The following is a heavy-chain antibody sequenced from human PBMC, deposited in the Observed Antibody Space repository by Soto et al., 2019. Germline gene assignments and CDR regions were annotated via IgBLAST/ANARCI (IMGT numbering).Heavy chain of an antibody. CDR1: GYSISSGYY. D-gene: IGHD5-18*01. V-gene: IGHV4-38-2*02. CDR2: IYHSGST. CDR3: ARDLVAANQFYGMDG. J-gene: IGHJ6*02. Sequence: SETLSLTCAVSGYSISSGYYWGWIRQPPGKGLEWIGSIYHSGSTYYNPSLKSRVTISVDTSKNQFSLKLSSVTAADTAVYYCARDLVAANQFYGMDGWGQGTTVTGS.